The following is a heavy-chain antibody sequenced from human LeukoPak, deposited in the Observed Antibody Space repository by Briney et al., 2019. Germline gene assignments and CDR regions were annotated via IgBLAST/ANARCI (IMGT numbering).Heavy chain of an antibody. CDR2: ISYSGST. CDR1: GGSISSYY. V-gene: IGHV4-59*01. D-gene: IGHD4-17*01. CDR3: ARARKMTTVTTYYYYMDV. J-gene: IGHJ6*03. Sequence: SETLSLTCTVSGGSISSYYLSWIRQPPGKGLEWIGYISYSGSTNYKPSLKSQVSLSLDTSNNQFSLRLSSVTAADTAVYYCARARKMTTVTTYYYYMDVWGKGTTVTVSS.